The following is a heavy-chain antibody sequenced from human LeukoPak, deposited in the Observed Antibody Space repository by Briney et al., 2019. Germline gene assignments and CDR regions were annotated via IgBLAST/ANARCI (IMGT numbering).Heavy chain of an antibody. CDR1: GGSFSGYY. J-gene: IGHJ5*02. D-gene: IGHD6-19*01. CDR2: INHSGST. V-gene: IGHV4-34*01. CDR3: ARPKGIAVDWFDP. Sequence: SETLSLTCAVYGGSFSGYYWSWIRQPPGKGLEWIGEINHSGSTNYNPSLKSRVTISVDTSKNQFSLKLSSVTAADTAVYYCARPKGIAVDWFDPWGQGTLVTVSS.